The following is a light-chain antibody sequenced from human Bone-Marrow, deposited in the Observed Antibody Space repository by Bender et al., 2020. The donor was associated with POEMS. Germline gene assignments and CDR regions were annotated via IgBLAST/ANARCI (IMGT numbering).Light chain of an antibody. J-gene: IGLJ1*01. CDR2: GAT. Sequence: QSVLTQPASVSGSPGQSITISCTGTTSDVGNYNLVSWYQQHPGKAPKLIIFGATKRPSGVSNRFGGSKSGTSASLAISGLRSEDEADYFCASWDDSLNGYVFGTGTKVTVL. CDR1: TSDVGNYNL. CDR3: ASWDDSLNGYV. V-gene: IGLV2-14*02.